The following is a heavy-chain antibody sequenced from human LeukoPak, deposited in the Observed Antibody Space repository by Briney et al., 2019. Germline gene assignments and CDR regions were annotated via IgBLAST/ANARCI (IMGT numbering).Heavy chain of an antibody. CDR3: ASNLYASWSKDY. J-gene: IGHJ4*02. CDR1: GFTFSSCS. D-gene: IGHD3-10*01. Sequence: GGSLRLSCAASGFTFSSCSMNWVRQAPGKGLEWVSYISSSSSTIYYADSVEGRFTISRDNAKNSLYLQMNSLRAEDTAVYYCASNLYASWSKDYWGQGTLVTVSS. V-gene: IGHV3-48*01. CDR2: ISSSSSTI.